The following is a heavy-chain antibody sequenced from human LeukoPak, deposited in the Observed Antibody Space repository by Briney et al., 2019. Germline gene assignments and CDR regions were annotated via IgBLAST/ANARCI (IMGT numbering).Heavy chain of an antibody. J-gene: IGHJ6*02. Sequence: GGSLRLSCAASGFTCSSYSMNWVRQAPGKGLVWVSSISSSSSYIYYADSVKGRFTISRDNSKNTLYLQMNSLRAEDTAVYYCAKVPNDYGDYSGMDVWGQGTTVTVS. CDR2: ISSSSSYI. CDR1: GFTCSSYS. V-gene: IGHV3-21*04. D-gene: IGHD4-17*01. CDR3: AKVPNDYGDYSGMDV.